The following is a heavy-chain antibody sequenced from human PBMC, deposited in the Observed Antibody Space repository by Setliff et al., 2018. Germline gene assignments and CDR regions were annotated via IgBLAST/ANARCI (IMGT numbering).Heavy chain of an antibody. Sequence: SETLSLTCTVSGGSISNSTFYWGWIRQPPGKGLEWIGYVYYSGIANYSPSLKSRLTISVDTSKNQFSLKLRSVTAADTAVYYCTRGGTFRYFDYWGQGTPVTVSS. V-gene: IGHV4-61*05. D-gene: IGHD2-15*01. CDR3: TRGGTFRYFDY. CDR2: VYYSGIA. CDR1: GGSISNSTFY. J-gene: IGHJ4*02.